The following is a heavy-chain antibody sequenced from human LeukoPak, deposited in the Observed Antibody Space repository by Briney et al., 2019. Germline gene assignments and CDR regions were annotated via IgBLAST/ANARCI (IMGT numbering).Heavy chain of an antibody. CDR2: ISTSGSTI. V-gene: IGHV3-48*03. D-gene: IGHD3-3*01. CDR1: GFTFSSYE. CDR3: ARDPSGYSDY. Sequence: GGSLRLSCAASGFTFSSYEMNCVRQAPGKGLEWVSYISTSGSTIYYADSVKGRFTISRDNAKNSLYMQMNGLRAEDTAVYYCARDPSGYSDYWGQGTLVTVSS. J-gene: IGHJ4*02.